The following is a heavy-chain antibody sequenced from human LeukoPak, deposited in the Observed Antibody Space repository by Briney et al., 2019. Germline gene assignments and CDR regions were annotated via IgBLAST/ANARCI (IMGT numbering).Heavy chain of an antibody. J-gene: IGHJ4*02. V-gene: IGHV3-23*01. CDR3: ARDIVVVVAATPGYLDY. D-gene: IGHD2-15*01. CDR2: ISGSGGST. CDR1: GFTFSSYA. Sequence: GGSLRLSCAASGFTFSSYAMSWVRQAPGKGLEWVSAISGSGGSTYYADSVKGRFTISRDNSKNTLYLQMNSLRAEDTAVYYCARDIVVVVAATPGYLDYWGQGTLVTVSS.